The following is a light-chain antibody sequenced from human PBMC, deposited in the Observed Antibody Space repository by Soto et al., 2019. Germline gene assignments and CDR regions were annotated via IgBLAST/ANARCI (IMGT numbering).Light chain of an antibody. CDR1: QSVLYSSNNKKY. CDR2: WAS. V-gene: IGKV4-1*01. Sequence: DIVMTQSPDSLAVSLGERATINCKSSQSVLYSSNNKKYLAWYQQKPGQPPMLLIYWASTRETGVPDRFSGSGSGTDFTLTISSRQAEDVAAYYCQQHYRTPQTFGQGTKVEIK. J-gene: IGKJ1*01. CDR3: QQHYRTPQT.